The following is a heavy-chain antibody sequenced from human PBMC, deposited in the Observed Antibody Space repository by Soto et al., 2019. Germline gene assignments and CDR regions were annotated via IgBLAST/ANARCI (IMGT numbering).Heavy chain of an antibody. CDR2: ISDGGELT. CDR1: GLTFSRRG. J-gene: IGHJ3*01. V-gene: IGHV3-23*01. Sequence: EVQLSESGGGLVQPGGSLSLSCAAPGLTFSRRGMSWVRQAPGKGLEWVSSISDGGELTFYADSVKGRFTISRDDSKSTLYLEMDGLRAEDTALYYCAKGRPVDGDVFDVWGQGTMVIVSS. CDR3: AKGRPVDGDVFDV.